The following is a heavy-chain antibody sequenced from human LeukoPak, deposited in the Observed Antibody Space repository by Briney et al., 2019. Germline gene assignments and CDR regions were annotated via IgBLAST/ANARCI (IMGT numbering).Heavy chain of an antibody. Sequence: SETLSLTCTVSGGSISSYYWSWIRQPPGKGLEWIGYIYYSGSTYYNPSLKSRVTISVHTSKNQFSLKLSSVTAADTAVYYCARDSRRDGYNLDYWGRGTLVTVSS. J-gene: IGHJ4*02. CDR1: GGSISSYY. CDR2: IYYSGST. V-gene: IGHV4-59*01. D-gene: IGHD5-24*01. CDR3: ARDSRRDGYNLDY.